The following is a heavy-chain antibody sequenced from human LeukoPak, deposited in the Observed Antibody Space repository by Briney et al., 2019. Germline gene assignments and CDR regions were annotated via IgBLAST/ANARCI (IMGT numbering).Heavy chain of an antibody. CDR3: ARVNDCSGSSCFSRWFDP. Sequence: SETLSLTCTVSGASNSNSDFYWGWIRQPPGKGLEWVGTLYYGGSPLYNASLTSRVSMSVETSKNQFSLRLSSVTAADTAVYYCARVNDCSGSSCFSRWFDPWGQGTLITVSS. J-gene: IGHJ5*02. CDR2: LYYGGSP. V-gene: IGHV4-39*07. D-gene: IGHD2-15*01. CDR1: GASNSNSDFY.